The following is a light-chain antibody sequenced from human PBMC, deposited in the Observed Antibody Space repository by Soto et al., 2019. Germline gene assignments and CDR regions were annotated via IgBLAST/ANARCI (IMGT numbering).Light chain of an antibody. Sequence: DIQMTQSPSSLSASVGDRVTITCQASQDISNYLNWYQQKPGKAPKLLIYDASNLETGVPSRFSGSGSWTDFSFTISNLQPEGICTYYCQQYYNPPLTFRPGTKVDIK. CDR3: QQYYNPPLT. CDR1: QDISNY. CDR2: DAS. J-gene: IGKJ3*01. V-gene: IGKV1-33*01.